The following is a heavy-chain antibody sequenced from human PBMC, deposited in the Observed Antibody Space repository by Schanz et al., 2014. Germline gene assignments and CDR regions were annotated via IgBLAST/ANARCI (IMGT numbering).Heavy chain of an antibody. J-gene: IGHJ3*01. CDR1: GFTFSSYW. Sequence: EVQLVESGGGLVQPGGSLRLSCAASGFTFSSYWMSWVRQAPGKGLEWVANIKQDGSEKYYVDSVKGRFTISRDNAKHSLYLQMNSLRAEDTAVYFCARDGGRDGYNLAFDVWGQGTLVTVSS. CDR3: ARDGGRDGYNLAFDV. V-gene: IGHV3-7*03. CDR2: IKQDGSEK. D-gene: IGHD5-12*01.